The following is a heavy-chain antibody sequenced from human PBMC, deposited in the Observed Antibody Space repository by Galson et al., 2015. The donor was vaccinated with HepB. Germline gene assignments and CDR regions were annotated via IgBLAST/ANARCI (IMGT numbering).Heavy chain of an antibody. D-gene: IGHD2-21*01. CDR1: GFTFSSYA. Sequence: SLRLSCAASGFTFSSYAMHWVRQAPGKGLEWVAVISYDGSNKYYADSVKGRFTISRDNSKNTLYLQMNSLRAEDTAVYYCARARAHEGIYCGGDCYRLVGFDYWGQGTLVTVSS. V-gene: IGHV3-30-3*01. CDR3: ARARAHEGIYCGGDCYRLVGFDY. J-gene: IGHJ4*02. CDR2: ISYDGSNK.